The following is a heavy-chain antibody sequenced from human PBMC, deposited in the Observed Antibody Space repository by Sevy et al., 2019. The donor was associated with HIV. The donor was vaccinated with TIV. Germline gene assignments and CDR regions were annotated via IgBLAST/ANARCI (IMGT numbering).Heavy chain of an antibody. CDR1: GFIFSNYA. D-gene: IGHD3-16*01. CDR3: ARYWGRDGHSIDH. Sequence: GGSLRLSCATSGFIFSNYAMHWIRQAPGKGLEWVAVIWYDGTDKYYADSVQGRFTISRDNSKNTLYLQMNSLRVEDTAVYYCARYWGRDGHSIDHWGQGTLVTVSS. J-gene: IGHJ4*02. CDR2: IWYDGTDK. V-gene: IGHV3-33*01.